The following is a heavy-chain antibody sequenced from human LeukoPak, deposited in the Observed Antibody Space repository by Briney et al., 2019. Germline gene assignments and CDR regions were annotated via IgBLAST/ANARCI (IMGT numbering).Heavy chain of an antibody. CDR3: ARALTRYFDY. CDR1: GDSVSSNSVT. V-gene: IGHV6-1*01. CDR2: AYYRSQWYN. Sequence: SQTLSLTCAISGDSVSSNSVTWNWIRQSTSRGLEWLGRAYYRSQWYNEYAPSVKGRIAFNPDTSKNQFSLQLNSVTPEDTAVYYCARALTRYFDYWGQGTLVAVSS. J-gene: IGHJ4*02.